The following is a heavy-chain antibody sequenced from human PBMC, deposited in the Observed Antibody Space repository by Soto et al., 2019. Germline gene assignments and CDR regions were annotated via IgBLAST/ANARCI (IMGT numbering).Heavy chain of an antibody. Sequence: SETLSLSCAVYGGSVSSGSYYWSWIRQPPGKGLEWIGYIYYSGSTNYNPSLKSRVTISVDTSKNQFSLKLSSVTAADTAVYYCARRYGPGFDYWGQGTLVTVSS. CDR2: IYYSGST. CDR1: GGSVSSGSYY. J-gene: IGHJ4*02. D-gene: IGHD4-17*01. V-gene: IGHV4-61*01. CDR3: ARRYGPGFDY.